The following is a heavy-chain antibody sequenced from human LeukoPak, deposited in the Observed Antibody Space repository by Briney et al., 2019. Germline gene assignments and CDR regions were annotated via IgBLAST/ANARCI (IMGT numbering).Heavy chain of an antibody. Sequence: GGSLRLSCAASGFTFSTYAMTWLRQAPGKGLEWVAVISGSGDNTFYADSVKGRFTVSRDISKNTLYLEMNTLRVEDTAVYFCAKGSSASSYSASECWGQGTLVTVSS. D-gene: IGHD2-21*01. J-gene: IGHJ4*02. V-gene: IGHV3-23*01. CDR3: AKGSSASSYSASEC. CDR2: ISGSGDNT. CDR1: GFTFSTYA.